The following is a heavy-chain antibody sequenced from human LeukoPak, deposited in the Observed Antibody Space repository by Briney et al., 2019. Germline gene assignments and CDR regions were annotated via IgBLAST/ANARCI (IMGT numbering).Heavy chain of an antibody. D-gene: IGHD3-22*01. CDR3: ARATPAWGSGYYYRPKYFQH. CDR2: IYHSGST. Sequence: PSETLSLTCAVSGGSISSSNWWSWVRQPPGKGLEWIGEIYHSGSTNYNPSLKSRVTISVDTSKNQFSLKLSSVTAADTAVHYCARATPAWGSGYYYRPKYFQHWGQGTLVTVSS. V-gene: IGHV4-4*02. CDR1: GGSISSSNW. J-gene: IGHJ1*01.